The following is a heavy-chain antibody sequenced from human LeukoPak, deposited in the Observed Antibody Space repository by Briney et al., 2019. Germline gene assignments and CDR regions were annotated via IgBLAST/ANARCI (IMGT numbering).Heavy chain of an antibody. CDR1: GGSNSTNAFY. CDR3: ARDVPLCGVNPCNWLDP. CDR2: ICDGGSE. J-gene: IGHJ5*01. Sequence: SSETLALTCIVSGGSNSTNAFYWGWIRQPPGKGLEWIGSICDGGSEFYNPSLKSRVTISADTSKNQFSLKLNSVTAADTAMYYCARDVPLCGVNPCNWLDPWGQGTLVTVSS. D-gene: IGHD2-21*01. V-gene: IGHV4-39*02.